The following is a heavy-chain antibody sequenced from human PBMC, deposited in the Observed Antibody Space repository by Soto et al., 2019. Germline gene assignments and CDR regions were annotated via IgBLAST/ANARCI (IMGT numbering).Heavy chain of an antibody. CDR1: GLTVSNNS. CDR3: ARAGVYSSAYMDV. D-gene: IGHD6-25*01. J-gene: IGHJ6*03. V-gene: IGHV3-66*01. Sequence: EVQLVESGGGLVQPGGSLRVSCAASGLTVSNNSMNWVRQITGKGLEWVSITFSGGSTYYADSVKGRFTASRDNSKNTLHLQMNSLTAEYTAVYYCARAGVYSSAYMDVWGEGATVTVSS. CDR2: TFSGGST.